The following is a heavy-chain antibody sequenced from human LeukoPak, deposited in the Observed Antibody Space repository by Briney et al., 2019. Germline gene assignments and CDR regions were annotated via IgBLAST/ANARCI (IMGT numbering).Heavy chain of an antibody. CDR3: ARAEGYCSGGSCYEYYFDY. CDR1: GFTFSSYW. J-gene: IGHJ4*02. Sequence: GGSLRLSCAASGFTFSSYWMSWVRQAPGKGLEWVANIKQDGSEKYYVDSVKGRFTISRDNAKNSLYLQMNSLRAEDTAVYYSARAEGYCSGGSCYEYYFDYWGQGTLVTVSS. V-gene: IGHV3-7*01. D-gene: IGHD2-15*01. CDR2: IKQDGSEK.